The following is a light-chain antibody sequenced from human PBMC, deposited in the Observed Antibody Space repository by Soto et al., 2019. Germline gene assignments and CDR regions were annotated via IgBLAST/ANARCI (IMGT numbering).Light chain of an antibody. V-gene: IGLV1-47*01. CDR3: TGWDDSLRGGL. CDR2: RNN. J-gene: IGLJ2*01. Sequence: QSVLTQPPSASGTPGQRVTISCSGTSSSIESNYVYWYQQLPGTAPRLLIYRNNQRPSAVPDRFSGSKSGTSASLAISALLSDDEDDYYCTGWDDSLRGGLFGGGTKVTVL. CDR1: SSSIESNY.